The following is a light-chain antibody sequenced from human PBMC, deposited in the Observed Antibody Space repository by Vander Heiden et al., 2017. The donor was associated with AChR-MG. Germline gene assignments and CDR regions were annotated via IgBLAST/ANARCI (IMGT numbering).Light chain of an antibody. Sequence: QSALTQPASVSGSPGQSITISCTGTSGDIGTYNYVSWYQQHPGRAPKVIIYDVTDRPSGVSPRFSGSKSGKTASLTISGLQAEDEALYYCSSLTTVRTLIFGGGTKLTVL. J-gene: IGLJ2*01. V-gene: IGLV2-14*03. CDR1: SGDIGTYNY. CDR3: SSLTTVRTLI. CDR2: DVT.